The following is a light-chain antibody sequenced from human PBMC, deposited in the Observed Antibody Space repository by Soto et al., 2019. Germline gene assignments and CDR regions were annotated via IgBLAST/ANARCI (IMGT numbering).Light chain of an antibody. CDR3: QQYGIP. CDR1: ERIYSAY. Sequence: EVVLTQSPGTLSLSRGERSPLSCRASERIYSAYLGWYPQKPGQAPRLLIYGTSSRATGIPNRFSGSGSGTEFTVTISRLQSEDFAVYYCQQYGIPVGQGTRLEI. CDR2: GTS. J-gene: IGKJ5*01. V-gene: IGKV3-20*01.